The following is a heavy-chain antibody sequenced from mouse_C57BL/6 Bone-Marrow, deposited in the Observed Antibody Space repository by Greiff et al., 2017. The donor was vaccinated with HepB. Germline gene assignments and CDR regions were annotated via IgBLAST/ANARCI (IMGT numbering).Heavy chain of an antibody. CDR3: ARGGLRRLAY. CDR1: GFSLTSYG. Sequence: VMLVESGPGLVQPSQSLSITCTVSGFSLTSYGVHWVRQSPGKGLEWLGVIWSGGSTDYNAAFISRLSISKDNSKSQVFFKMNSLQADDTAIYYCARGGLRRLAYWGQGTLVTVSA. D-gene: IGHD2-4*01. J-gene: IGHJ3*01. V-gene: IGHV2-2*01. CDR2: IWSGGST.